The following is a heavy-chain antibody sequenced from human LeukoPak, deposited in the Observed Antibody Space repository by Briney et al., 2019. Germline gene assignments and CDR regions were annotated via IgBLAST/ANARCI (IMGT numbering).Heavy chain of an antibody. V-gene: IGHV3-30*02. Sequence: GGSLRLSCAASGFPFSYYGFHWVRQAPGKGLEWVAFVRFDGNDKFYSESVKGRFTISRDTSRNTLYLQMNTLRPDDTAVYYCARDSITVGSGNWGQGTLVTVSS. CDR2: VRFDGNDK. D-gene: IGHD4-23*01. CDR1: GFPFSYYG. CDR3: ARDSITVGSGN. J-gene: IGHJ4*02.